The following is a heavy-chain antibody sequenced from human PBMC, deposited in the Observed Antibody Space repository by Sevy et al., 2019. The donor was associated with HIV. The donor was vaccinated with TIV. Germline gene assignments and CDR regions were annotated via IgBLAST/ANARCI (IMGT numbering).Heavy chain of an antibody. CDR3: ARDRYSSSWWDAFDI. J-gene: IGHJ3*02. D-gene: IGHD6-13*01. Sequence: ASVKVSCKASGYTFTSYGISWVRQAAGQGLEWMGWISAYNGNTNYAQKLQGRVTMTTDTSTSTAYMELRSLRSDDTAVYYCARDRYSSSWWDAFDIWGQGTMVTVSS. V-gene: IGHV1-18*04. CDR1: GYTFTSYG. CDR2: ISAYNGNT.